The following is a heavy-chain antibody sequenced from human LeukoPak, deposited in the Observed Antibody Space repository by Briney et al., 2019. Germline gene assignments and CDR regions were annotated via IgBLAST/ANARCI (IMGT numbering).Heavy chain of an antibody. CDR2: ISYDGSKK. CDR3: AKDLRSAAAGTFGFDY. J-gene: IGHJ4*02. V-gene: IGHV3-30*18. Sequence: PGTTLRLSCAASGFTFSSYAMHWVRQAPGKGLEWVTIISYDGSKKYYGDPVKGRFTISRDNSKNTLYLQMNSLRGEDTAVYYCAKDLRSAAAGTFGFDYWGQGALVTVSS. D-gene: IGHD6-13*01. CDR1: GFTFSSYA.